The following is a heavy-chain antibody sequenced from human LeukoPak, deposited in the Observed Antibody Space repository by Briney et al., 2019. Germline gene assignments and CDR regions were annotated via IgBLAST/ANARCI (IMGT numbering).Heavy chain of an antibody. D-gene: IGHD3-3*01. CDR2: IYYSGST. V-gene: IGHV4-34*01. CDR1: GGSFSGYY. J-gene: IGHJ3*02. CDR3: ARGSGYYDFWSGYTGGAFDI. Sequence: SETLSLTCAVYGGSFSGYYWSWIRQPPGKGLEWIGSIYYSGSTYYSPSLKSRVTISVDTSKNQFSLKLSSVTAADTAVYYCARGSGYYDFWSGYTGGAFDIWGQGTMVTVSS.